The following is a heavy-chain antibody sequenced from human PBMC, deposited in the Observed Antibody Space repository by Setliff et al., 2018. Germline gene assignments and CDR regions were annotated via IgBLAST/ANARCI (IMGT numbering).Heavy chain of an antibody. J-gene: IGHJ6*03. V-gene: IGHV3-21*01. CDR2: ISGSSSYI. CDR1: GLTFRTYA. Sequence: PGGSLRLSCAASGLTFRTYALSWVRQAPGKGLEWVSSISGSSSYIYYADSMKGRFTISRDNAKNTLYLQMNSLRADDTAVYYCARAKGNDYSMDVWGKGTTVTVSS. CDR3: ARAKGNDYSMDV.